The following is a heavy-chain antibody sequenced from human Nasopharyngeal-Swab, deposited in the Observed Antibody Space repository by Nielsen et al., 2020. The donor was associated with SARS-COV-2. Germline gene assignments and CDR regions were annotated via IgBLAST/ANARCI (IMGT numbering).Heavy chain of an antibody. V-gene: IGHV1-18*01. Sequence: ASVKVSCKASGYSFPSYGINWVRQAPGQGLEWMGWISVYNADTNYAQKIQGRVSMTADTSTSTAYMQLTSLRSDDTAVYYCARNADSGSYYDWGQGTLVTVSS. CDR3: ARNADSGSYYD. CDR2: ISVYNADT. D-gene: IGHD1-26*01. CDR1: GYSFPSYG. J-gene: IGHJ4*02.